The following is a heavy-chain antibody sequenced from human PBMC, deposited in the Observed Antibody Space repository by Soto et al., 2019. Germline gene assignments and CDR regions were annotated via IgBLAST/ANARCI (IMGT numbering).Heavy chain of an antibody. CDR1: GYTFTGHY. V-gene: IGHV1-2*02. J-gene: IGHJ4*02. Sequence: GASVKVSCKASGYTFTGHYIHWVRQAPEQGPEWMGEIGPESGATRYAQRFQGRVTMTRDMSITTVYMELNNLSPDDTAVYYCGRGRSGQIVLFYWGQGNPVTVSS. CDR3: GRGRSGQIVLFY. D-gene: IGHD1-26*01. CDR2: IGPESGAT.